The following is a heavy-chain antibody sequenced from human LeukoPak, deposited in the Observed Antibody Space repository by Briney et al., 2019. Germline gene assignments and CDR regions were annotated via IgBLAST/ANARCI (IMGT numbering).Heavy chain of an antibody. CDR3: ARGLLTGYSSSWYVGSYNWFDP. D-gene: IGHD6-13*01. V-gene: IGHV4-34*01. CDR2: INHSGST. CDR1: GGSSSGYY. Sequence: PSETLSLTCAVYGGSSSGYYWSWIRQPTGKGLEWIGEINHSGSTNYNPSLKSRVTISVDTSKNQFSLKLSSVTAADTAVYYCARGLLTGYSSSWYVGSYNWFDPWGQGTLVTVSS. J-gene: IGHJ5*02.